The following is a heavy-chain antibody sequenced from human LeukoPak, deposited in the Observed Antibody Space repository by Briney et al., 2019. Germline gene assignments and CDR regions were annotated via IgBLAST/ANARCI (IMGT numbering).Heavy chain of an antibody. D-gene: IGHD3-22*01. CDR1: GFTFSSYA. J-gene: IGHJ4*02. CDR3: ASPPDYYDSSEDY. Sequence: GRSLRLSCAASGFTFSSYAMHWVRQAPGKGLEWVAVISYDGSNKYYADSVKGRFTISRDNSKNTLYLQMNSLRAEDTAVYYCASPPDYYDSSEDYWGQGTLVTVSS. CDR2: ISYDGSNK. V-gene: IGHV3-30-3*01.